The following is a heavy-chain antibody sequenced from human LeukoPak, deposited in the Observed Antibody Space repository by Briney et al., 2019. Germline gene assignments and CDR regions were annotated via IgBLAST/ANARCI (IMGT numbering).Heavy chain of an antibody. D-gene: IGHD6-19*01. CDR1: GGSISNYY. CDR3: ARGKVVAGTPGQNSWDY. Sequence: PSETLSLTCTVSGGSISNYYWNWIRQPAGKGLEWIGRIYTSGTTNYNPSLKSRVSMSVDTSKNQFSLKLSSVTAADTAVYYCARGKVVAGTPGQNSWDYWGQGTLVIVSS. V-gene: IGHV4-4*07. CDR2: IYTSGTT. J-gene: IGHJ4*02.